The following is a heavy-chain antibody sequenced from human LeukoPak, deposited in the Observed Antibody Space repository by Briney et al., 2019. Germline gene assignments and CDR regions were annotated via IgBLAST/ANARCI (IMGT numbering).Heavy chain of an antibody. CDR3: AREGWDLNALDI. CDR1: GFTFSSYS. D-gene: IGHD1-26*01. CDR2: ISSSSTTI. Sequence: GGSLRLSCAASGFTFSSYSMMWVRQAPGKGLEWVSYISSSSTTIHYADSVKGRFTISRDNAKNSVYLQMNSLRAEDSAIYYCAREGWDLNALDIWGQGTMVTVSP. J-gene: IGHJ3*02. V-gene: IGHV3-48*01.